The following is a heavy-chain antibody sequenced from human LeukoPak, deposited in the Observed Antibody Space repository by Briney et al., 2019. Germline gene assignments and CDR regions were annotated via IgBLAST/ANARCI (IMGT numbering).Heavy chain of an antibody. CDR2: IYYSGTS. V-gene: IGHV4-39*07. J-gene: IGHJ4*02. CDR1: GGSISSWSHY. D-gene: IGHD6-19*01. Sequence: PSETLSLTCTVSGGSISSWSHYWGWIRQPPGKGLEWIGSIYYSGTSYYNPSLTSRLTISVDTSNNQFSLKLSSVTAADTAVYYCARAVMVAVAGGRFDRWGQGTLVTVSS. CDR3: ARAVMVAVAGGRFDR.